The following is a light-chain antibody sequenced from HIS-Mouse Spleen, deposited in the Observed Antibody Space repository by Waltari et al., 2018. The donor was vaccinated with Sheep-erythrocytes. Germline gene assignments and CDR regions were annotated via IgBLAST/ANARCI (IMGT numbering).Light chain of an antibody. J-gene: IGLJ3*02. CDR1: SSDVGSYNL. V-gene: IGLV2-23*01. CDR2: EGS. CDR3: CSYAGSSTPWV. Sequence: QSALTQPASVSGSPGQSITISCTGTSSDVGSYNLVSWYQQHPGKAPKLMIYEGSKRPSGVSNRLSGFKSGNAASLTISGLQAEDEADYYCCSYAGSSTPWVFGGGTKLTVL.